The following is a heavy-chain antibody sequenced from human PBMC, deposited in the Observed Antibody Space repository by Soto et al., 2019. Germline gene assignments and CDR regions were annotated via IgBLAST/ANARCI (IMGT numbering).Heavy chain of an antibody. CDR1: GYTFTSYG. J-gene: IGHJ4*02. V-gene: IGHV1-18*01. D-gene: IGHD6-13*01. Sequence: QVQLVQSGAEVKKPGASVKVSCKASGYTFTSYGISWVRQAPGQGLEWMGWISAYNGNTNYAQKLQGRVTMTTDTSTSTADMELRSLRSDDTAVYYCAREEKGIAAAGIFDYWGRGTLVTVSS. CDR2: ISAYNGNT. CDR3: AREEKGIAAAGIFDY.